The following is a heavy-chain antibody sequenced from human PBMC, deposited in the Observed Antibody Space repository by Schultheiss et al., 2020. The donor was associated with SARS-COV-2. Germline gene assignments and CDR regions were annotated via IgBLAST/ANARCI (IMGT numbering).Heavy chain of an antibody. CDR1: GGSFRIYS. CDR2: ITHSGGT. J-gene: IGHJ4*02. D-gene: IGHD3-10*01. Sequence: SQTLSLTCAVYGGSFRIYSWSWIRQPPEKGLEWIGEITHSGGTNYNPSLESRVSISVDTSKKQISLRLNSMSAADTAMYYCARRIVGSESYQRRSRELHYFDSWGQGTPVTVS. CDR3: ARRIVGSESYQRRSRELHYFDS. V-gene: IGHV4-34*01.